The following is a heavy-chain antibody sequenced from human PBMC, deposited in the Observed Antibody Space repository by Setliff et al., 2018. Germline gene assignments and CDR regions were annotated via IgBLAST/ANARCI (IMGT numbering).Heavy chain of an antibody. J-gene: IGHJ2*01. CDR3: VRAPPALHGEYGYFDL. Sequence: SVKVSCKASGGTFGLSAISWVRQAPGQGLEWVGGMLPLHGTRNHTPKLQGRVSITADESKTTVFMGLSSLTSEDTAIYFCVRAPPALHGEYGYFDLWGRGTLVTVSS. V-gene: IGHV1-69*13. D-gene: IGHD4-17*01. CDR2: MLPLHGTR. CDR1: GGTFGLSA.